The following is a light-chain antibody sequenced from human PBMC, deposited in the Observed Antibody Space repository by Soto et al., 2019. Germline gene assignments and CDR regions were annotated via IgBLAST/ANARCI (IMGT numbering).Light chain of an antibody. V-gene: IGLV2-14*01. CDR1: SSDVGGYNY. CDR3: SSHTSSNTRV. CDR2: EVS. J-gene: IGLJ1*01. Sequence: QSALTQPASVSGSPGQSITISCTGTSSDVGGYNYVSWYQQHPGKAPKLMIYEVSNRPSGVSYRFSGSKSGNTASLTISGLQAEDEADYYCSSHTSSNTRVFGTGTKRTVL.